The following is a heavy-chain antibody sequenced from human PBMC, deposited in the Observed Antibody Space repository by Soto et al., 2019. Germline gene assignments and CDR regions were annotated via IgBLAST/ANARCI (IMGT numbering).Heavy chain of an antibody. CDR1: GGSLSSYY. CDR2: IYYSGST. CDR3: ARHKSSGWKGVFDY. J-gene: IGHJ4*02. Sequence: PSETLSLTCTVSGGSLSSYYWSWIRXPPGKGLEWIGYIYYSGSTNYNXXLKXXXXXXXXXXXNXFSLKLSSVTAADTAVYYCARHKSSGWKGVFDYWAQGTLVTVSS. D-gene: IGHD6-19*01. V-gene: IGHV4-59*08.